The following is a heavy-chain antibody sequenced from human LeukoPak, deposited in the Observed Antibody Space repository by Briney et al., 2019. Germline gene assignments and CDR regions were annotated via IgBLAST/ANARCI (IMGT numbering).Heavy chain of an antibody. Sequence: GGSLRLSCAASEFTFSSYWMSWVRQAPGKGLEWVASINQDGSKKYSVDSVKGRFTISRDNAKNSLYLQMNSLRAEDTAVYYCAGTWSLYDAFDIWGQGTMVTVSS. CDR3: AGTWSLYDAFDI. CDR1: EFTFSSYW. J-gene: IGHJ3*02. D-gene: IGHD6-13*01. V-gene: IGHV3-7*01. CDR2: INQDGSKK.